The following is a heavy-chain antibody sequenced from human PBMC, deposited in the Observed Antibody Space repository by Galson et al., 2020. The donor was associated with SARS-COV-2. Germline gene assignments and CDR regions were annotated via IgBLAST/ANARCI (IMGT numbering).Heavy chain of an antibody. Sequence: TGGSLRLSCAASGLTFSSYWMHWVRQAPGQGLVWVSRINTDGSTTTYADSVKGRFTLSRDNAKNTLYLQMNSLRAEDTSVYYCARSYYDYVWGSHTAFDLWGQGTMVTVSS. CDR2: INTDGSTT. D-gene: IGHD3-16*01. J-gene: IGHJ3*01. CDR3: ARSYYDYVWGSHTAFDL. CDR1: GLTFSSYW. V-gene: IGHV3-74*01.